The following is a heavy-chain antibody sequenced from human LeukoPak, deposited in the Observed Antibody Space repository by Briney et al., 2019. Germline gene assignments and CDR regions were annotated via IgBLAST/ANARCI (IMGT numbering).Heavy chain of an antibody. V-gene: IGHV1-2*02. CDR3: AKDTRSRGYSGYDCFDY. CDR1: RYTFTGYY. CDR2: INPHSGDT. Sequence: ASVKVSCKASRYTFTGYYMHWVRQAPGQGLEWMGWINPHSGDTNYAQKFQGRVTMTRDTSTSTAYTEVSRLRSDDTAVYYCAKDTRSRGYSGYDCFDYWGQGTLVTVSS. J-gene: IGHJ4*02. D-gene: IGHD5-12*01.